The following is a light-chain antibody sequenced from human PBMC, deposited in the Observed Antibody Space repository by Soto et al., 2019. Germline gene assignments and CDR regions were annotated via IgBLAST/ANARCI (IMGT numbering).Light chain of an antibody. Sequence: GDRVTITCRASQSVSTWLAWYQQKPGRAPKLLMFDVSNLESGVPSRFSGSGSGTEFTLTISSLQSDDFATYYCQQYDSYRTFGQGTKVEIK. CDR3: QQYDSYRT. CDR1: QSVSTW. CDR2: DVS. J-gene: IGKJ1*01. V-gene: IGKV1-5*01.